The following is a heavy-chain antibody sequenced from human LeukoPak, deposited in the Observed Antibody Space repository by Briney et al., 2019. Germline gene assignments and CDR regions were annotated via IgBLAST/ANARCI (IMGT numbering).Heavy chain of an antibody. CDR1: GFTFSSYW. CDR2: IKPDGSDE. CDR3: AITSYDTSGYYLGDY. D-gene: IGHD3-22*01. J-gene: IGHJ4*02. V-gene: IGHV3-7*01. Sequence: PGGSLRLSCVVSGFTFSSYWMSWVRQAPGKGLEWVANIKPDGSDEYYVDSVKGRFTISRDNTKNSLHLQMNSLRAEDTAVYYCAITSYDTSGYYLGDYWGQGTLVTVSS.